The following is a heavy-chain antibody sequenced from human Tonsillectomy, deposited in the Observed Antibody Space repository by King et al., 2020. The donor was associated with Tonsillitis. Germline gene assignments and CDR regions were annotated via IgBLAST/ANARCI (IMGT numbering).Heavy chain of an antibody. CDR3: ARDEWGADYDILTGLSTQDYYYYGMDV. CDR2: IYSGGGT. D-gene: IGHD3-9*01. J-gene: IGHJ6*02. Sequence: EVQLVESGGGLVQPGGSLRLSCAASGFTVSSSYMSWVRQAPGKGLEWLSVIYSGGGTYYADSVKGRFTISRDNSKNTLYLQMNSLRAEDTAVYYCARDEWGADYDILTGLSTQDYYYYGMDVWGQGTTVTVSS. V-gene: IGHV3-66*01. CDR1: GFTVSSSY.